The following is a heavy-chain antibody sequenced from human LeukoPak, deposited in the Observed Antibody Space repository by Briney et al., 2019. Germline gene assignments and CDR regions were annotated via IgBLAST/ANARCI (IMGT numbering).Heavy chain of an antibody. CDR2: IYHSGSP. D-gene: IGHD3-3*01. V-gene: IGHV4-38-2*02. CDR1: GYSISSGYY. Sequence: SETLSLTCAVSGYSISSGYYWGWIRQPPGKGLEWIGSIYHSGSPYYNPSLKSRVTISVDTSKNQFSLKLSSVTAADTAVYYCARDIRDDFWSGYYGRRWFDPWGQGTLVTVSS. CDR3: ARDIRDDFWSGYYGRRWFDP. J-gene: IGHJ5*02.